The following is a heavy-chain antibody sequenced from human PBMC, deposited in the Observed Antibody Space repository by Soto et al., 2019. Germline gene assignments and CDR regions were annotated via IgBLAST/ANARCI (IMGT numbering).Heavy chain of an antibody. V-gene: IGHV1-69*01. CDR3: ARADIVATIQQSYYGMDV. Sequence: QVQLVQSGAEVKKPGSSVKVSCKASGGTFSSYAISWVRQAPGLGLEWMGGIIPIFGTANYAQKFQGRGTITADECTCTAYMELSSLRSEDTAVYYSARADIVATIQQSYYGMDVWGQGTTVTVSS. CDR1: GGTFSSYA. CDR2: IIPIFGTA. J-gene: IGHJ6*02. D-gene: IGHD5-12*01.